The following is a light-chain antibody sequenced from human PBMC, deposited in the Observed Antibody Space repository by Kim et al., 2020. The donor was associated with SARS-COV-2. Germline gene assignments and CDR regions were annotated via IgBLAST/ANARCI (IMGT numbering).Light chain of an antibody. CDR3: SSYTTSRTLV. J-gene: IGLJ3*02. CDR2: DVS. V-gene: IGLV2-14*03. Sequence: QSALTQSASVSGSPGQSITISCTGTSSDVGGYNYVSWYQQHPGKAPKLMIYDVSNRPSGVSYRFSGSKSGNTASLTISGLQAEDEADYYCSSYTTSRTLVFGGGTQLTVL. CDR1: SSDVGGYNY.